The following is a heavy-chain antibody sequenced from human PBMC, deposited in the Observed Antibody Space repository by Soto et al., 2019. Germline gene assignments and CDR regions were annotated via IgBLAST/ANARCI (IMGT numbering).Heavy chain of an antibody. Sequence: PSETLSLTCAVYGGSFSGYYWSWIRQPPGKGLEWIGEINHSGSTNYNPSLKSRVTISVDTSKNQFSLKLSSVTAADTAVYYCARVKLDGDTNDYFDYWGQGTLVTVSS. CDR2: INHSGST. CDR1: GGSFSGYY. J-gene: IGHJ4*02. CDR3: ARVKLDGDTNDYFDY. D-gene: IGHD4-17*01. V-gene: IGHV4-34*01.